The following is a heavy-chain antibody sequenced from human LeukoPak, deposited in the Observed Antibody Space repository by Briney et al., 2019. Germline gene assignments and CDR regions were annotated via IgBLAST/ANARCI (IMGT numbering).Heavy chain of an antibody. CDR1: GFTVSSNY. CDR3: AKDKPLRERARRAIASGIHYYYNGMDV. Sequence: GGSLRLSCAASGFTVSSNYMSWVRQAPGKGLEWVSVIYSSGTTYYADSVKGRFTISRDDSKNTLYLQMNSLRAEDTAVYFCAKDKPLRERARRAIASGIHYYYNGMDVWGQGTAVTVSS. CDR2: IYSSGTT. V-gene: IGHV3-66*03. D-gene: IGHD3-10*01. J-gene: IGHJ6*02.